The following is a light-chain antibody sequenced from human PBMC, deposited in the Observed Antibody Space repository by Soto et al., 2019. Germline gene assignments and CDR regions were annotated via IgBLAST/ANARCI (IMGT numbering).Light chain of an antibody. CDR1: SSYVGGYGS. CDR2: EVS. CDR3: SSYTSSGTYV. J-gene: IGLJ1*01. V-gene: IGLV2-14*01. Sequence: QSVLAQPASVSGPPGQSITISCTGTSSYVGGYGSVSWYQQHPGKAPKLMIYEVSNRPSGVSNRFSGSKSGNTASLTISGLQAEDDADYYCSSYTSSGTYVFGTGTKVTVL.